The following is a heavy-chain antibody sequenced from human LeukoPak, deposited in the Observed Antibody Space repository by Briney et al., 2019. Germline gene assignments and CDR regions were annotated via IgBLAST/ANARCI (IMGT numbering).Heavy chain of an antibody. CDR3: ARVIAAAGHWYFDL. V-gene: IGHV1-2*02. J-gene: IGHJ2*01. D-gene: IGHD6-13*01. CDR1: GYTFTGYY. Sequence: ASVKVSCKASGYTFTGYYMHWVRQAPGQGLEWMGWINPNSGGTNYAQKFQGRVTMTRDTSISTAYMELSRLRSDDTAVYYCARVIAAAGHWYFDLWGRGTLVTVSS. CDR2: INPNSGGT.